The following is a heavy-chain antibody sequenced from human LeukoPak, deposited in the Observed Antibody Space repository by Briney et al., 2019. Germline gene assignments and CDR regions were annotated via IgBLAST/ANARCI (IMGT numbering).Heavy chain of an antibody. V-gene: IGHV1-46*01. D-gene: IGHD2-21*01. J-gene: IGHJ5*02. CDR3: ARPSYCVADNCGYWLDP. Sequence: ASVKVSCKTSGYTFTKYLIHWVRQAPGQGLEWMGTINPQGDITNYAQRFQARITLTEDTSTSTVYMELSSLTSEDTAVYYCARPSYCVADNCGYWLDPWGPGTLVTVPS. CDR2: INPQGDIT. CDR1: GYTFTKYL.